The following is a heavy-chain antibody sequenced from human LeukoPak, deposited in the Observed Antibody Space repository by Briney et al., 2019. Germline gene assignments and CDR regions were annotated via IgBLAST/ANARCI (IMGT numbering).Heavy chain of an antibody. CDR1: GFTFSSYA. J-gene: IGHJ6*03. Sequence: PGGSLRLSCAASGFTFSSYAMSWVRQAPGKGLEWVSAISGSGGSTYYADSVKGRFTISRDNSKNTLYLQMNSLRAEDTAVYYCVKAVREDYYYMDVWGKGTTVTVSS. CDR2: ISGSGGST. CDR3: VKAVREDYYYMDV. V-gene: IGHV3-23*01. D-gene: IGHD1-26*01.